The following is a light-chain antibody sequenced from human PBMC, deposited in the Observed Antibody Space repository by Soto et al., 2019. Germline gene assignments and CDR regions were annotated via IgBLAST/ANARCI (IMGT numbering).Light chain of an antibody. V-gene: IGKV1-39*01. Sequence: DIQMTQSPFSLSASVGDRVTITCRASQSITTYLNWYQQKPGKAPNLLIYAASSLQSGVPSRFSGSGSGTDFTLTISSLQPEDFATYYCQQSYSTLWTFGQGTKVDIK. CDR3: QQSYSTLWT. CDR1: QSITTY. J-gene: IGKJ1*01. CDR2: AAS.